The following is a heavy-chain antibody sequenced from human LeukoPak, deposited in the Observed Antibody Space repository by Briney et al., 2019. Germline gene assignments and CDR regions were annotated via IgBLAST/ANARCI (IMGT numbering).Heavy chain of an antibody. V-gene: IGHV1-2*02. CDR1: GYTFTGYY. CDR3: ARVPPLMNNWFDP. CDR2: INPNSGGT. Sequence: GASVKVSCKASGYTFTGYYMHWVRQAPGQGLEWMGWINPNSGGTNYAQKFQGRVTMTRDTSISTAYMELSRLRSDDTAVYYCARVPPLMNNWFDPWGQGTLVTVSS. J-gene: IGHJ5*02.